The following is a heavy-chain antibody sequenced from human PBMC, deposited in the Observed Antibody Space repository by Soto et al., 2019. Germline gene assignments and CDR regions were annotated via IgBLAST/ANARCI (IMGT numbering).Heavy chain of an antibody. Sequence: EVQLLESGGGLVQPGGALRLSCAASGFTFSSNDMTWVRQAPGKGLEWVSTISSSGAFTYHADSVKGRFTISRDSSKNTLYLQMNSLRAEDTAVYYCAKHQFSMVRGISPFDYWGQGTLVTVSS. CDR1: GFTFSSND. CDR3: AKHQFSMVRGISPFDY. CDR2: ISSSGAFT. D-gene: IGHD3-10*01. J-gene: IGHJ4*02. V-gene: IGHV3-23*01.